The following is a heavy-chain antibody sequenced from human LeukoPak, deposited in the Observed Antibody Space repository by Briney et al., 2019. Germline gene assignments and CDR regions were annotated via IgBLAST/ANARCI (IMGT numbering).Heavy chain of an antibody. D-gene: IGHD5-18*01. V-gene: IGHV3-33*01. CDR1: GFTFSSYG. J-gene: IGHJ4*02. Sequence: PGRSLRPSCAASGFTFSSYGMHWVRQAPGKGLEWVAVIWYDGSNKYYADSVKGRFTISRDNSKNTLYLQMNSLRAEDTAVYYCARGNGYSYGYLDYWGQGTLVTVSS. CDR3: ARGNGYSYGYLDY. CDR2: IWYDGSNK.